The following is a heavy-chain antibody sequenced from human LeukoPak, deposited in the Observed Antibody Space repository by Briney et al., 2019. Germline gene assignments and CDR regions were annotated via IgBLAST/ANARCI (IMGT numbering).Heavy chain of an antibody. CDR3: ARGLSVRGYYYYYYGMDV. Sequence: PGRSLRLSCAASGFTFSSYGMHWVRQAPGKGLEWVAVISYDGSNKYYADSVKGRFTISRDNSKNTLYLQMNSLRAEDTALYYCARGLSVRGYYYYYYGMDVWGQGTTVTVSS. J-gene: IGHJ6*02. CDR2: ISYDGSNK. D-gene: IGHD3-10*01. CDR1: GFTFSSYG. V-gene: IGHV3-30*03.